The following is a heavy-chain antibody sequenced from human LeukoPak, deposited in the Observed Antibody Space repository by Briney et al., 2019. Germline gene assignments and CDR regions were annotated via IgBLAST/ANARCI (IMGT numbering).Heavy chain of an antibody. Sequence: GGSLRLSCAASGFTFSSYAMSWVRQAPGKGLEWVSAISGSGGSTYYADSVKGRFTISRDNSKNTLYLQMNSLRAEDTAVYYCARVGGVPAAYRSFQHWGQGTLVTVSS. CDR3: ARVGGVPAAYRSFQH. V-gene: IGHV3-23*01. J-gene: IGHJ1*01. CDR1: GFTFSSYA. D-gene: IGHD2-2*01. CDR2: ISGSGGST.